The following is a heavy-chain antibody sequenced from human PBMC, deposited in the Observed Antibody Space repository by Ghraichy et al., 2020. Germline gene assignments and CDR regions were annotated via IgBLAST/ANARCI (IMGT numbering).Heavy chain of an antibody. CDR2: ISGSGGST. CDR1: GFTFSSYA. V-gene: IGHV3-23*01. CDR3: AKDGSDLAVAGLYNWFDP. J-gene: IGHJ5*02. Sequence: GGSLRLSCAASGFTFSSYAMSWVRQAPGKGLEWVSAISGSGGSTYYADSVKGRFTISRDNSKNTLYLQMNSLRAEDTAVYYCAKDGSDLAVAGLYNWFDPWGQGTLVTVSS. D-gene: IGHD6-19*01.